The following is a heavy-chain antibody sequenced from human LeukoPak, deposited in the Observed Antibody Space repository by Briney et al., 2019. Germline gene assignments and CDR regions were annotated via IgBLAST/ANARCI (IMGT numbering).Heavy chain of an antibody. Sequence: SETLSLTCTVSGGSISSSSYYWGWIRQPPGKGLEWIGSIYCSGSTYYNPSLKSRVTISVDTSKNQFSLKLSSVTAADTAVYYCAGTIVVVTAAFDYWGQGTLVTVSS. J-gene: IGHJ4*02. CDR3: AGTIVVVTAAFDY. V-gene: IGHV4-39*01. CDR2: IYCSGST. D-gene: IGHD2-21*02. CDR1: GGSISSSSYY.